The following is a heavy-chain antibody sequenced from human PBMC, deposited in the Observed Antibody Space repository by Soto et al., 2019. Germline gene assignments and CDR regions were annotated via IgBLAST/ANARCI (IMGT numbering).Heavy chain of an antibody. CDR3: ARDGRTNYYDSSGYYYGFDY. Sequence: QVQLVQSGAEVKKPGSSVKVSCKASGGTFSSYAISWVRQAPGLGLEWMGGIIPIFGTANYAQKFQGRVTITADESTSTAYMELSSLRSEDTAVYYCARDGRTNYYDSSGYYYGFDYWGQGTLVTVSS. CDR1: GGTFSSYA. D-gene: IGHD3-22*01. V-gene: IGHV1-69*01. J-gene: IGHJ4*02. CDR2: IIPIFGTA.